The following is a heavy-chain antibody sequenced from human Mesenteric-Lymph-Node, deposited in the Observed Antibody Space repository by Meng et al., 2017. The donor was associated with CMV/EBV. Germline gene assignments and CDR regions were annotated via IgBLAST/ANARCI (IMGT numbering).Heavy chain of an antibody. J-gene: IGHJ4*02. CDR3: AKYRGYCSGPSCLEPFDY. D-gene: IGHD2-2*01. CDR2: IYSGDSST. Sequence: GESLKISCAASGFTFSSYAMSWVRQAPGKGLEWVSVIYSGDSSTYYADSVKGRFTISRDNSKNTLYLQMNSLRAEDTAVYYCAKYRGYCSGPSCLEPFDYWGQGTLVTVSS. V-gene: IGHV3-23*03. CDR1: GFTFSSYA.